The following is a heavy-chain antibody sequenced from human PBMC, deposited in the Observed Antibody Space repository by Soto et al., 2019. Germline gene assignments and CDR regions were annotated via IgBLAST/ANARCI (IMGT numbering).Heavy chain of an antibody. CDR2: IYYSGST. CDR1: GGSISSGGYY. V-gene: IGHV4-31*03. D-gene: IGHD3-10*01. J-gene: IGHJ6*02. CDR3: ARDRGPLSYHGSRMDV. Sequence: QVQLQESGPGLVKPSQTLSLTCTVSGGSISSGGYYWSWIRQHPGKGLEWIGYIYYSGSTYYNPSLKSRVTISVDTSMNQFSLKLSSVTVADTAVYYCARDRGPLSYHGSRMDVWGQGTTVTVSS.